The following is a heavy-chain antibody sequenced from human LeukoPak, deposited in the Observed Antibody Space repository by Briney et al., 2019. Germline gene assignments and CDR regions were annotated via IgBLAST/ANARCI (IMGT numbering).Heavy chain of an antibody. V-gene: IGHV1-18*01. J-gene: IGHJ4*02. CDR2: ISAYNGDT. CDR1: DYTFTSYG. CDR3: ARVLYYYDSSGSRYSFDY. Sequence: ASVKVSCKASDYTFTSYGISWVRQAPGQGLEWMGWISAYNGDTNYAQRLQGRVTMTTDTSTTTAYMELRSLRSDDTAVYYCARVLYYYDSSGSRYSFDYWGQGTPVTVSS. D-gene: IGHD3-22*01.